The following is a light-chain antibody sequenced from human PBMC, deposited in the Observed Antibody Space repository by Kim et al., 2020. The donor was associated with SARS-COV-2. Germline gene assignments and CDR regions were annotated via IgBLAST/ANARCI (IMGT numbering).Light chain of an antibody. Sequence: ASVGDRVFITCRFSQPSNTFLNWYQQKPGRAPSLLIYAASHLKRGVPSRFSATGAGTVFPLTITSVQAEDVATYYCQQSYDTPTTFGPGTKVDIK. CDR2: AAS. CDR1: QPSNTF. V-gene: IGKV1-39*01. J-gene: IGKJ1*01. CDR3: QQSYDTPTT.